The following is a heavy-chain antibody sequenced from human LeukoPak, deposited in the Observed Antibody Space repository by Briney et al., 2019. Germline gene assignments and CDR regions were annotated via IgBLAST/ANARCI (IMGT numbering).Heavy chain of an antibody. CDR2: IYYSGST. CDR1: GGSISSSY. D-gene: IGHD6-6*01. J-gene: IGHJ4*02. V-gene: IGHV4-59*12. CDR3: ASSTGPDSSSPNFDY. Sequence: NPSETLSLTCTVSGGSISSSYWSWLRQPPGKGLEWIGYIYYSGSTNYNPSLKSRVTISVDTSKNQFSLKLSSVTAADTAVYYCASSTGPDSSSPNFDYWGQGTLVTVSS.